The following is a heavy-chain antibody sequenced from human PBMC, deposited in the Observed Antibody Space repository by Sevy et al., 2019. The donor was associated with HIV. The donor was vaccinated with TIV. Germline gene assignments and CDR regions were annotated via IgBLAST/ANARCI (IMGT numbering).Heavy chain of an antibody. CDR3: ARGSVRGSYYYCGMDV. CDR2: ISSSSSYI. Sequence: GGSLRLSCAASGFTFSSYSMNWVRQAPGKGLEWVSSISSSSSYIYYADSVKGRFTISRDNAKNSLYLQMNSLRAEDTAVYYCARGSVRGSYYYCGMDVWGQGPTVTVSS. V-gene: IGHV3-21*01. J-gene: IGHJ6*02. CDR1: GFTFSSYS. D-gene: IGHD3-16*01.